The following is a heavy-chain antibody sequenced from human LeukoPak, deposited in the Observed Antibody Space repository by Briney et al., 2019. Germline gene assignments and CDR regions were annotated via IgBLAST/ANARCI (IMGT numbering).Heavy chain of an antibody. D-gene: IGHD3-22*01. CDR3: VRASTQPGYYESDYYYMDV. V-gene: IGHV3-7*01. J-gene: IGHJ6*03. Sequence: GGSLRLSCAASGFSFRNYWMTWVRQAPGKGLEWVGNIKEDGTKTYSVDSVKGRFTISRDNAKNSLYLQMNSLRAEDTAVYYCVRASTQPGYYESDYYYMDVWGKGTTVTVSS. CDR1: GFSFRNYW. CDR2: IKEDGTKT.